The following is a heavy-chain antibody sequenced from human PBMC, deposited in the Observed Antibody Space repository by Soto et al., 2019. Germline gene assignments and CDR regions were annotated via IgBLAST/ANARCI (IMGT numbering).Heavy chain of an antibody. CDR3: ATEGPFYGLDV. CDR2: IRSSGSPI. Sequence: AGGSLRLSCAASEFIFSSYDMNWVRQAPGKGLVWVSYIRSSGSPIYYADSVKGRFTISRDNAKNSLYLQMNSLRAEDTAVYYCATEGPFYGLDVWGQGTTVTVSS. J-gene: IGHJ6*02. CDR1: EFIFSSYD. V-gene: IGHV3-48*03.